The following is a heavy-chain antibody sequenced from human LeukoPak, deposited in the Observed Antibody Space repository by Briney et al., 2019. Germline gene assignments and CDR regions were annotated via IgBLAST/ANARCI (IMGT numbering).Heavy chain of an antibody. CDR3: ARDVSGDGYKKFDY. J-gene: IGHJ4*02. D-gene: IGHD5-24*01. Sequence: GGSRRLSCAASGFTFSNYIMNWVRQAPGKGLELVSSISTGSRYKYYAASVKGRFTISRDDAKNSVYLQMNSLRVDDTAVYYCARDVSGDGYKKFDYGGQGTLVAVS. CDR1: GFTFSNYI. CDR2: ISTGSRYK. V-gene: IGHV3-21*04.